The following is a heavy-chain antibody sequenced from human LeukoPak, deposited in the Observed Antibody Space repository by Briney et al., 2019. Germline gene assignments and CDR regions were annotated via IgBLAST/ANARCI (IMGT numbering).Heavy chain of an antibody. V-gene: IGHV1-46*01. Sequence: GASVKVSCKASGYTFTSYYMHWVRQAPGQGLEWMGIINPSGGSTRYAQKFQGRVTMTRDMSTSTVYMELSSLRSDDTAVYYCAREGSSGVYDYWGQGTLVTVSS. CDR1: GYTFTSYY. CDR2: INPSGGST. D-gene: IGHD6-25*01. J-gene: IGHJ4*02. CDR3: AREGSSGVYDY.